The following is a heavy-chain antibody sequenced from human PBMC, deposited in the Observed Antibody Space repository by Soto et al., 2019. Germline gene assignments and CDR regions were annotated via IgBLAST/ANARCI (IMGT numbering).Heavy chain of an antibody. CDR1: GNTFTSYG. CDR3: ARDKGDGSGSYYGY. D-gene: IGHD3-10*01. CDR2: ISAYNGNT. Sequence: QGQLVQSGAEVKKPGTSVKVSCKGSGNTFTSYGISWALQAPGQGLEWMGWISAYNGNTNYAQKLQGRVTMTTDTSTSTAYMELRSLRSDATAVYYCARDKGDGSGSYYGYWGQGTLVTVSS. J-gene: IGHJ4*02. V-gene: IGHV1-18*01.